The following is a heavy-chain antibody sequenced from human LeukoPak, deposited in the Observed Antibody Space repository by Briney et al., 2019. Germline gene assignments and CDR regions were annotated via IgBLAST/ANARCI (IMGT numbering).Heavy chain of an antibody. CDR3: AKMDYDILTGYYSYYYYYMDV. J-gene: IGHJ6*03. CDR1: GFTFSTYA. Sequence: GGSLRLSCAASGFTFSTYAMSWVRQAPGKGLEWVSTISGSRVYTYYADSVKGRLTISRDNSKNTLFLQMNSLRAEDTAVYYCAKMDYDILTGYYSYYYYYMDVWGKGTTVTVSS. V-gene: IGHV3-23*01. D-gene: IGHD3-9*01. CDR2: ISGSRVYT.